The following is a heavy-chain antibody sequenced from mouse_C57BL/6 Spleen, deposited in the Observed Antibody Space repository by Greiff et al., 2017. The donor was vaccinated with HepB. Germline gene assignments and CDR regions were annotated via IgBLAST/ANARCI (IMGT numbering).Heavy chain of an antibody. J-gene: IGHJ2*01. D-gene: IGHD4-1*01. CDR3: ARETGTHYFDY. CDR1: GYSITSGYY. Sequence: EVQLQESGPGLVKPSQSLSLTSSVTGYSITSGYYWNWIRQFPGNKLEWMGYISYDGSNNYNPSLKNRISITRDTSKNQFFLKLNSVTTEDTATYYCARETGTHYFDYWGQGTTLTVSS. V-gene: IGHV3-6*01. CDR2: ISYDGSN.